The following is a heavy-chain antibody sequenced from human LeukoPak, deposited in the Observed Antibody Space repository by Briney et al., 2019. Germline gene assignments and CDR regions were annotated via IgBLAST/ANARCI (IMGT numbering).Heavy chain of an antibody. D-gene: IGHD5-12*01. J-gene: IGHJ4*02. V-gene: IGHV3-21*01. Sequence: GGSPRLSCAASGFTFSSYSMNWVRQAPGKGLEWVSSISSSSSYICYADSVKDRFTIARDNAKNSLYLQVNSLRAEDTAVYYCARDGDYSGYDPRRFDYWGQGTVVIVSS. CDR3: ARDGDYSGYDPRRFDY. CDR1: GFTFSSYS. CDR2: ISSSSSYI.